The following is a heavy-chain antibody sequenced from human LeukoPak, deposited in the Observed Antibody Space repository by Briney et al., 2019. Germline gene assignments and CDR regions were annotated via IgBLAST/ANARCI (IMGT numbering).Heavy chain of an antibody. CDR3: ARGRVYCSGGSCYGSVHYYYMDV. V-gene: IGHV1-69*01. CDR1: GGSFSIYV. J-gene: IGHJ6*03. Sequence: SVTVSFKASGGSFSIYVISWVRQAPGQGLEWMGGIIPILGTANYAQKFQGRVTITADESTSTAYMELSSLRSEDTAVYYCARGRVYCSGGSCYGSVHYYYMDVWGKGTTVTISS. D-gene: IGHD2-15*01. CDR2: IIPILGTA.